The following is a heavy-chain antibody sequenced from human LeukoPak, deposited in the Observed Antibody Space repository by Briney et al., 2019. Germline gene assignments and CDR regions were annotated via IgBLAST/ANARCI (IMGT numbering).Heavy chain of an antibody. Sequence: QPGGSLSLSCAPSGFTFSSYAMSWVRHAPGEGLECVSTICGSGSSTYYADSVKGRFTISRDNSKNTLYLQMNSLRAEDTAVYHCAKGRYYYYNSDAFEIWGQGTMVTVSS. CDR3: AKGRYYYYNSDAFEI. D-gene: IGHD3-22*01. CDR2: ICGSGSST. V-gene: IGHV3-23*01. J-gene: IGHJ3*02. CDR1: GFTFSSYA.